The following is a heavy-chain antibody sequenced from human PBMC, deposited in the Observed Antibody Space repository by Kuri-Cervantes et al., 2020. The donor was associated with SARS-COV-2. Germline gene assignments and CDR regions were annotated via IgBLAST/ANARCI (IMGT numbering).Heavy chain of an antibody. D-gene: IGHD6-13*01. CDR2: ISSSSSYI. CDR1: GFTFSSYS. Sequence: GGSLRLSCAASGFTFSSYSMSWVRQAPGKGLEWVSSISSSSSYIYYADSVKGRFTISRDNAKNSLYLQMNSLRAEDTAVYYCAKDHGYSSSWPIDYWGQGTLVTVSS. CDR3: AKDHGYSSSWPIDY. V-gene: IGHV3-21*01. J-gene: IGHJ4*02.